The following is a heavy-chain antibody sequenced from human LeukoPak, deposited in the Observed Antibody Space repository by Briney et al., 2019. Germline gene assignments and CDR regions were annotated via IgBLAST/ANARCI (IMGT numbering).Heavy chain of an antibody. CDR1: GGSISSSTYY. J-gene: IGHJ4*02. CDR3: VRGSTLRHYQY. CDR2: IYYSGST. Sequence: SETLSLTCTVSGGSISSSTYYWGWIRRPPGKGLEWIGSIYYSGSTYYNPSLKSRVTVSVDTYKNQFSLNLSSVTAADTAVYYCVRGSTLRHYQYWGQGTLVTVSS. D-gene: IGHD3-16*01. V-gene: IGHV4-39*01.